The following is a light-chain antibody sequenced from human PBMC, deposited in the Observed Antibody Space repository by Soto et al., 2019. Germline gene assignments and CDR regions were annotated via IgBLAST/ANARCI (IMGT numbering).Light chain of an antibody. V-gene: IGKV3-20*01. CDR3: QQYGSSPAVT. Sequence: EIVLTQSPGTLSLSPGERATLSCRASQSVSSSYLAWYQQKPGQAPRLLIYGASSRATGIPDRFSGSGSGTDFTTTISRLEPEDWAVDYCQQYGSSPAVTFGGGTKVEIK. CDR1: QSVSSSY. J-gene: IGKJ4*01. CDR2: GAS.